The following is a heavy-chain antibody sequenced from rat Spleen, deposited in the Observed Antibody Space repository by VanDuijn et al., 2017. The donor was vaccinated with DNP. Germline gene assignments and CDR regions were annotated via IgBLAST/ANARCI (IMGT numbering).Heavy chain of an antibody. V-gene: IGHV5-31*01. CDR2: ITPSGGNT. Sequence: EVQLVESGGDLVQPGGSLKLSCVASGFTFNNHWMTWIRQVPGKGLEWVASITPSGGNTYFPDSVKGRFTISRDNAENTVNLQMNSLRSEDTATYYCAKDYHFYAMDAWGQGTSVTVSS. CDR1: GFTFNNHW. CDR3: AKDYHFYAMDA. J-gene: IGHJ4*01.